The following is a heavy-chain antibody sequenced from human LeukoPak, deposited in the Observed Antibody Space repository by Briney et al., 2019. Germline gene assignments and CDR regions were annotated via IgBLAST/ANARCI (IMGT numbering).Heavy chain of an antibody. Sequence: PSETLSLTCAVSSYSISSGYYWGWIRQPPGMGLEWIGSIYHSGNTYYNPSLKSRITISVDMSKNQFSLKLSSVTAADTAVYYCARHLLGSRGYFDYWGQGTLVTVSS. CDR2: IYHSGNT. D-gene: IGHD7-27*01. CDR1: SYSISSGYY. V-gene: IGHV4-38-2*01. CDR3: ARHLLGSRGYFDY. J-gene: IGHJ4*02.